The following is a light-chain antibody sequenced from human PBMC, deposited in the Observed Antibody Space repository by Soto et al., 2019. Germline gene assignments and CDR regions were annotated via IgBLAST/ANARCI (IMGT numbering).Light chain of an antibody. J-gene: IGLJ2*01. Sequence: QSVLTQPASVSGSPGQSITISCTGTSSDVADYNFVSWYQQYPGKAPKLMIYEVSNRPSGVSNRFSGSKSGNTASLTISGLQAEDEADYYCSSYTSSSTIFGGGTKLTVL. V-gene: IGLV2-14*01. CDR3: SSYTSSSTI. CDR2: EVS. CDR1: SSDVADYNF.